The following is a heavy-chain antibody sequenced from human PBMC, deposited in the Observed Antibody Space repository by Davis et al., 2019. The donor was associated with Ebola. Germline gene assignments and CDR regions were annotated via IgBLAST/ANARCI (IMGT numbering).Heavy chain of an antibody. Sequence: ASVKVSCKASGDTFISYAISWVRQAPGQGLEWLGWINTNTGNPTYAQGFTGRFVFSLDTSVSTAYLQISSLKAEDTAVYYCASGGAMGAWGQGTTVTVSS. V-gene: IGHV7-4-1*02. CDR3: ASGGAMGA. D-gene: IGHD5-18*01. J-gene: IGHJ6*02. CDR1: GDTFISYA. CDR2: INTNTGNP.